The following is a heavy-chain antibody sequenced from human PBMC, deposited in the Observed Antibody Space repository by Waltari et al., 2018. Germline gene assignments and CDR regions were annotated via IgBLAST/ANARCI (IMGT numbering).Heavy chain of an antibody. CDR1: GGSFSGYY. D-gene: IGHD3-10*01. CDR2: INHSGST. CDR3: ARIHYGSGSYQLDY. J-gene: IGHJ4*02. V-gene: IGHV4-34*01. Sequence: QVQLQQWGAGLLKPSETLSLTCAVYGGSFSGYYWSWIRQPPGKGLEWIGEINHSGSTNYNPSLKSRVTISVDTSKNQFSLKLSSVTAADTAVYYCARIHYGSGSYQLDYWGQGTLVTVSS.